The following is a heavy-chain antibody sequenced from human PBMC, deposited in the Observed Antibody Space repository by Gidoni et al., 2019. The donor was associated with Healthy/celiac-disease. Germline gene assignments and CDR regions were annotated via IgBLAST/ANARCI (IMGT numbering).Heavy chain of an antibody. Sequence: EVQLVESGGGLVKPGGPLRISCAASGLPFSNAWMSWVRPAPGKGLEWVGRIKSKTDGWKTDYAAPVKGRFTISRDDSKNTLYLKMNSLKTEDTAVYYCTTGAGGYYDSSGWEGNGYWGQGTLVTVSS. J-gene: IGHJ4*02. D-gene: IGHD3-22*01. CDR2: IKSKTDGWKT. V-gene: IGHV3-15*01. CDR3: TTGAGGYYDSSGWEGNGY. CDR1: GLPFSNAW.